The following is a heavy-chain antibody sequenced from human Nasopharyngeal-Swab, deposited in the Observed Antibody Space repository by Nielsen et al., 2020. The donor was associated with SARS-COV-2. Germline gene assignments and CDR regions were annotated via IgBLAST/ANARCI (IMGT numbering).Heavy chain of an antibody. CDR2: ISWNSGSI. D-gene: IGHD2-2*01. J-gene: IGHJ6*02. V-gene: IGHV3-9*01. CDR3: AKDEHQLLDYYGKDV. CDR1: GFTFDDYA. Sequence: SLKISCAASGFTFDDYAMHWVRQAPGKGLEWVSGISWNSGSIGYADSVKGRFTISRDNAKNSLYLQMNSLRAEDTALYYCAKDEHQLLDYYGKDVWGQGTTVTVSS.